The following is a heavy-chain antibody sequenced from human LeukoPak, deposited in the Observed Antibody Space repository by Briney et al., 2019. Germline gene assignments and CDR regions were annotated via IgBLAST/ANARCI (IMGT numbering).Heavy chain of an antibody. Sequence: GGSLRLSCAVSGFTVTSIYMSWVRQAPGKGLEWVSFIYSDGNTYYADSVKGRFTISRVSSRSTLYLQMNSLRVEDTAVYYCAGDTHSGNWYDHWGQGTLVTVSS. J-gene: IGHJ5*02. D-gene: IGHD1-26*01. CDR1: GFTVTSIY. CDR3: AGDTHSGNWYDH. V-gene: IGHV3-53*01. CDR2: IYSDGNT.